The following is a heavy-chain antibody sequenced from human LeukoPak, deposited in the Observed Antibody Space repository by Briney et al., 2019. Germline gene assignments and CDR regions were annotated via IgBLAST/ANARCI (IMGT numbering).Heavy chain of an antibody. J-gene: IGHJ4*02. CDR1: GGSFSGYY. CDR2: INHSGST. CDR3: ARDSSSRSFDY. V-gene: IGHV4-34*01. D-gene: IGHD2-21*01. Sequence: PSETLSLTCAVYGGSFSGYYWSWIRQPPGKGLEWIGEINHSGSTNYNPSLKSRVTISVDTSKNQFSLKLSSVTAADTAVYYCARDSSSRSFDYWGQGTLVTVSS.